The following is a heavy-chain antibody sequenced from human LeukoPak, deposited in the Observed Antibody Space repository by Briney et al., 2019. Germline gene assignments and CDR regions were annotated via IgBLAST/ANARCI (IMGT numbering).Heavy chain of an antibody. J-gene: IGHJ5*02. Sequence: GGSLRLSCAASGFTFSSYSMNWVRQAPGRGLEWVSSISSSSYIYYADSVKGRFTISRDNAKNSLYLQMNSLRAEDTAVYYCARDQHYYVDVWFDPWGQGTLVTVSS. CDR1: GFTFSSYS. V-gene: IGHV3-21*01. CDR3: ARDQHYYVDVWFDP. D-gene: IGHD3-10*02. CDR2: ISSSSYI.